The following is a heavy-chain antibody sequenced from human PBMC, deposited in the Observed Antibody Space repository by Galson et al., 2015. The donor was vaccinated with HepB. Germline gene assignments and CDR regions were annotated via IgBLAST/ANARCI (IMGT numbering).Heavy chain of an antibody. CDR1: GFPFSSYS. D-gene: IGHD6-13*01. Sequence: LRLSCAASGFPFSSYSMNWVRQAPGKGLEWVSSISSSSSYIYYADPVKVRFTISRDNAKNSLYLQMNSLRAEDTAVYYCAREQQLVHNYYYYGMDVWGQGTTVTVSS. CDR3: AREQQLVHNYYYYGMDV. J-gene: IGHJ6*02. CDR2: ISSSSSYI. V-gene: IGHV3-21*01.